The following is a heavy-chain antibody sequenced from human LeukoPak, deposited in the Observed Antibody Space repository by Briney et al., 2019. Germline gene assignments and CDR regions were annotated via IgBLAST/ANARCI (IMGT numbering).Heavy chain of an antibody. CDR1: GFNITNYY. V-gene: IGHV3-23*01. Sequence: PGGSLRLSCAASGFNITNYYMSWVRQAPGKGLEWVSAISGSGGSTYYADSVKGRFTISRDNSKNTLYLQMNSLRAEDTAVYYCAKVRGENDYWGQGTLVTVSS. CDR3: AKVRGENDY. J-gene: IGHJ4*02. CDR2: ISGSGGST.